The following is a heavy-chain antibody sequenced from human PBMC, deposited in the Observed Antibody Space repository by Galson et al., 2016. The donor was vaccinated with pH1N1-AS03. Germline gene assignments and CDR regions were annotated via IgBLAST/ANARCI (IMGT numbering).Heavy chain of an antibody. CDR2: FDPRDSHT. D-gene: IGHD6-25*01. V-gene: IGHV5-10-1*01. CDR3: GKGWSSSGAGH. Sequence: QSGAEVKKPGESLRISCKGSGYSFTNYWINWVRQMPGKGLEWMGRFDPRDSHTSYSPSFQGHVTFSADKSINTAYLQMNSLRVEDTAAYYCGKGWSSSGAGHLGQGTLVTVSS. J-gene: IGHJ1*01. CDR1: GYSFTNYW.